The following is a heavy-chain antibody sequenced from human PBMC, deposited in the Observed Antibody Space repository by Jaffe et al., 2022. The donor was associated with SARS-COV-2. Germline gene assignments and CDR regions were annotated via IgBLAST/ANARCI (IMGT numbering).Heavy chain of an antibody. V-gene: IGHV4-31*03. CDR3: ARGASNYGYYYGMDV. CDR2: IYYSGST. Sequence: QVQLQESGPGLVKPSQTLSLTCTVSGGSISSGGYYWSWIRQHPGKGLEWIGYIYYSGSTYYNPSLKSRVTISVDTSKNQFSLKLSSVTAADTAVYYCARGASNYGYYYGMDVWGQGTTVTVSS. J-gene: IGHJ6*02. D-gene: IGHD4-4*01. CDR1: GGSISSGGYY.